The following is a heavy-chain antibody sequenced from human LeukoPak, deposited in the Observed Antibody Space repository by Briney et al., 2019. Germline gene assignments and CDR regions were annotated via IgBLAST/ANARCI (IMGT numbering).Heavy chain of an antibody. CDR1: GYTFTAFY. Sequence: ASVKVSCKASGYTFTAFYIHWVRQAPGQGLEWMGWINPNSGGTNYAQKFQGRVTMTRDTSISTAYMELSRLRSDDTAVYYCARPGIVGALGDFDYWGQGTLVTVSS. CDR2: INPNSGGT. CDR3: ARPGIVGALGDFDY. J-gene: IGHJ4*02. V-gene: IGHV1-2*02. D-gene: IGHD1-26*01.